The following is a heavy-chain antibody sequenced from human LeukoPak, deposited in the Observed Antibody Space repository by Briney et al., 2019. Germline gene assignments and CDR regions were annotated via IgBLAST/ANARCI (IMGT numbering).Heavy chain of an antibody. J-gene: IGHJ4*02. CDR3: ARWGYDSSGSYRDN. CDR1: GFSASSNY. V-gene: IGHV3-53*01. CDR2: IYSVSDT. D-gene: IGHD3-22*01. Sequence: GGSLRLSCAASGFSASSNYMTWVRQAPGKGLQWVSVIYSVSDTFYADSVKGRFTISRDDSKNTVSLQMNSLRADDTAVYYCARWGYDSSGSYRDNLGQGTLVTVSS.